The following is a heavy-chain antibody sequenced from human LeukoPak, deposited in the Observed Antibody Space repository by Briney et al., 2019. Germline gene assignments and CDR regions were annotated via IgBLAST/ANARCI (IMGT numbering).Heavy chain of an antibody. CDR2: ISYDGSNK. Sequence: GGSLILSCAASGFTFSSCGMHWVRQAPGKGLEWVALISYDGSNKYFADSVKGRFTISRDNSKNTLYLQMHSLRAEDTAVYYCAKDNVAAAGRYFDYWGQGTLVTVSS. J-gene: IGHJ4*02. CDR1: GFTFSSCG. CDR3: AKDNVAAAGRYFDY. D-gene: IGHD6-13*01. V-gene: IGHV3-30*18.